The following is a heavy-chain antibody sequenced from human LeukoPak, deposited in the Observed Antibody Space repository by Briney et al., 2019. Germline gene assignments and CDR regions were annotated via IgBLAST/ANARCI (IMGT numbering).Heavy chain of an antibody. CDR2: ISAYNGNT. CDR3: AREPYGGNWFDP. CDR1: GYTFTSYG. D-gene: IGHD4-17*01. V-gene: IGHV1-18*01. J-gene: IGHJ5*02. Sequence: ASVKVSCKASGYTFTSYGISWVRQAPGQGLEWMGWISAYNGNTNYAQKLQGRVTMTRDTSTSTVYMELSSLRSEDTAVYYCAREPYGGNWFDPWGQGTLVTVSS.